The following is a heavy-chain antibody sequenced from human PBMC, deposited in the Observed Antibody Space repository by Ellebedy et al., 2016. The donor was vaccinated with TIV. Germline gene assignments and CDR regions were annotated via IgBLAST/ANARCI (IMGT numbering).Heavy chain of an antibody. Sequence: SETLSLTCTVSGGSISSSSYYWGWIRQPPGKGLEWIGSIYYSGSTYYNPSLKSRVTISVDTSKNQFSLKLSSVTAADTAVYYCARDYTDSSSSRFDPWGQGTLVTVSS. J-gene: IGHJ5*02. D-gene: IGHD6-6*01. V-gene: IGHV4-39*07. CDR2: IYYSGST. CDR1: GGSISSSSYY. CDR3: ARDYTDSSSSRFDP.